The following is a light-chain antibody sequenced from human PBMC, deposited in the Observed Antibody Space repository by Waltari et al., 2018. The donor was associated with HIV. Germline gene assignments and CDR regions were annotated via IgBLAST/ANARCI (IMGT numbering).Light chain of an antibody. V-gene: IGKV3-15*01. CDR1: QSVSTN. J-gene: IGKJ4*01. CDR3: QQYNNWPPNT. CDR2: GAS. Sequence: EIVMTQSPATLSVSPGERATLSCRASQSVSTNLAWYQQKPGQAPRLLIYGASTRATGLPARFSGSVSGTEFSLTISSLQSEDFAVYYCQQYNNWPPNTFGGGTKVEIK.